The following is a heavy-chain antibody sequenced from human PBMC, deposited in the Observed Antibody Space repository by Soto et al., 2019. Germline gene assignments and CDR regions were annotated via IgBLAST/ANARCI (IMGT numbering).Heavy chain of an antibody. CDR2: INHSGST. Sequence: SETLSLTCAVYGGSFSGYYWSWIRQPPGKGLEWIGEINHSGSTYYSPSLKSRVTISVDTSKNQFSLKLSSVTAADTAVYYCARVSHGFEYQDYWGQGTLVTVSS. D-gene: IGHD5-12*01. J-gene: IGHJ4*02. V-gene: IGHV4-34*01. CDR3: ARVSHGFEYQDY. CDR1: GGSFSGYY.